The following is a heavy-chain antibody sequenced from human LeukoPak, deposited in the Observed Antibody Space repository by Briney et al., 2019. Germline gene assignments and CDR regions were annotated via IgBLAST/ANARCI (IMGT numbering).Heavy chain of an antibody. CDR1: GYTFTGYY. CDR2: VNPNSGDT. Sequence: ASVKVSCKASGYTFTGYYLHWVRQAPGQGLEWMGWVNPNSGDTHYAQNFQVRVTMTSDTSISTAYVELSRLTSDDTAVYYCATAAPDSHLDYWGQGTLVTVSS. CDR3: ATAAPDSHLDY. J-gene: IGHJ4*01. V-gene: IGHV1-2*02. D-gene: IGHD6-13*01.